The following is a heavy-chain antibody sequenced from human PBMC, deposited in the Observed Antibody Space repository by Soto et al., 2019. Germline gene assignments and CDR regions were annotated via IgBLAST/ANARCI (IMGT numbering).Heavy chain of an antibody. V-gene: IGHV3-30*18. Sequence: GGSLRLSCAASGFTFSSYGMHWVRQAPGKGLEWVAVISYDGSNKYYADSVKGRFTISRDNSKNTLYLQMNSLRAEDTAVYYCAKDLYSYAISFPDYWGQGTLVTVSS. CDR3: AKDLYSYAISFPDY. J-gene: IGHJ4*02. D-gene: IGHD5-18*01. CDR1: GFTFSSYG. CDR2: ISYDGSNK.